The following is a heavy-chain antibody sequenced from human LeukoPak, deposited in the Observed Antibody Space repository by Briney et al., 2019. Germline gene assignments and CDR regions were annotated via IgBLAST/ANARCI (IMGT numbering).Heavy chain of an antibody. CDR2: IYTSGST. Sequence: SETLSLTCTVSGGSISSYYWSRIRQPAGKGLEWIGRIYTSGSTNYNPSLKSRVTMSVDTSKNQFSLKLSSVTAADTAVYYCARESNDYSNYGGVYWGQGTLVTVSS. CDR3: ARESNDYSNYGGVY. D-gene: IGHD4-11*01. J-gene: IGHJ4*02. CDR1: GGSISSYY. V-gene: IGHV4-4*07.